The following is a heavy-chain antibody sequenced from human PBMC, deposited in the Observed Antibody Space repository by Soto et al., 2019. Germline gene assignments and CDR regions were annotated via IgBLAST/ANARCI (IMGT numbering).Heavy chain of an antibody. CDR1: GYTFTGYA. D-gene: IGHD2-2*01. CDR3: ARGYCSSTSCQYYLDN. J-gene: IGHJ4*02. CDR2: INGGNGDT. Sequence: GXSVEVSFKASGYTFTGYAIHWVRQAPGQRLEWMGWINGGNGDTKYSQKFQGRVTITRDTSASTAYMELTSLGSEDTAVYHCARGYCSSTSCQYYLDNWGQGTLVTVSS. V-gene: IGHV1-3*01.